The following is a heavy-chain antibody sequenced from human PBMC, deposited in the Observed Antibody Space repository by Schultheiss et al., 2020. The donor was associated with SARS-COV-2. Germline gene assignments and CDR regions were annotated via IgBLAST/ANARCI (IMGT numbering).Heavy chain of an antibody. V-gene: IGHV4-61*01. J-gene: IGHJ5*02. D-gene: IGHD1-26*01. CDR3: ARRGEMGATVGFDP. CDR1: GGSVSSGSYY. Sequence: SETLSLTCTVSGGSVSSGSYYWSWIRQPPGKGLEWIGYIYYSGSTNYNPSLKSRVTISVDTSKNQFSLKLSSVTAADTAVYYCARRGEMGATVGFDPWGQGTLVTVSS. CDR2: IYYSGST.